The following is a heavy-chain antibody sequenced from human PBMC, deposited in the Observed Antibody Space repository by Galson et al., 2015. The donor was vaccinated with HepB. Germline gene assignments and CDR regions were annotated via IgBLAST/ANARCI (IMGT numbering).Heavy chain of an antibody. V-gene: IGHV3-30*03. CDR3: AASSSSGWLSEFDY. CDR1: GFTFSSYG. J-gene: IGHJ4*02. CDR2: ISYDGSNK. D-gene: IGHD6-19*01. Sequence: SLRLSCAASGFTFSSYGMHWVRQAPGKGLEWVAVISYDGSNKYYADSVKGRFTISRDNSKNTLYLQMNSLRAEDTAVYYCAASSSSGWLSEFDYWGQGTLVTVSS.